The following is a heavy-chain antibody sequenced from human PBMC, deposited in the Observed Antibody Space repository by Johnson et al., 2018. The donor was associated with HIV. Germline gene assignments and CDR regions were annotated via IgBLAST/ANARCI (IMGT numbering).Heavy chain of an antibody. D-gene: IGHD5-24*01. CDR2: LFSGGSI. Sequence: VQLVESGGGVVQPGRSLRLSCAASGFTVSSYYMSWVRQAPVKGLEWVSVLFSGGSIYFADSVKGRFTISRDNSKNTLYLQMNSLRAEDTAVYYCARACRDGYTCDAFDIWGQGTMVTVSS. CDR1: GFTVSSYY. V-gene: IGHV3-66*01. CDR3: ARACRDGYTCDAFDI. J-gene: IGHJ3*02.